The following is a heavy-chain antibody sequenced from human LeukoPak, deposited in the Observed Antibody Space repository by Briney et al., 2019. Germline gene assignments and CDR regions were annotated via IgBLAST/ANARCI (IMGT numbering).Heavy chain of an antibody. CDR3: ARDRWGVNYYQYMDV. J-gene: IGHJ6*03. V-gene: IGHV1-8*01. Sequence: ASVKVSCKASGYTFTSYDIHWVRQATGQGLEWMGWINPDSDNTDYAQKFQARVTITRNTSISTAYMELSSLRSEDTAVYYCARDRWGVNYYQYMDVWGKGTTVTVSS. CDR1: GYTFTSYD. CDR2: INPDSDNT. D-gene: IGHD3-10*01.